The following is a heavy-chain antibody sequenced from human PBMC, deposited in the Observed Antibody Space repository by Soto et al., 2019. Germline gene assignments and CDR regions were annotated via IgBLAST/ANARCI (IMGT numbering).Heavy chain of an antibody. D-gene: IGHD2-21*01. CDR2: INPNSGGT. CDR1: GYTFTGYY. Sequence: ASVKVSCKASGYTFTGYYMHWVRQAPGQGLEWMGWINPNSGGTNYAQKFQGWVTMTRDTSISTAYMELGRLGSDDTAVYYCARGIYGGEPDYYMDVWGKGTTVTVSS. J-gene: IGHJ6*03. V-gene: IGHV1-2*04. CDR3: ARGIYGGEPDYYMDV.